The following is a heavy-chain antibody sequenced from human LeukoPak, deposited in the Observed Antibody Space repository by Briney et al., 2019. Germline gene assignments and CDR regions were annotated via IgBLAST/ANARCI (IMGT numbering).Heavy chain of an antibody. V-gene: IGHV4-38-2*01. CDR3: ARHTFYAVGTPVVDY. CDR1: GYSISSGYY. J-gene: IGHJ4*02. Sequence: PSETLSLTCAVSGYSISSGYYWGWIRQPPGKGLEWIGSIYHSGSTYYNPSLKSRVTISVDTSKNKFSLKLSSVTAADTAVYYCARHTFYAVGTPVVDYWGQRTLVTVSS. D-gene: IGHD4-23*01. CDR2: IYHSGST.